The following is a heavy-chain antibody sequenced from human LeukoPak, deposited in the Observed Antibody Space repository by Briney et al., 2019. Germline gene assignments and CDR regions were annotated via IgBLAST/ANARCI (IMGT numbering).Heavy chain of an antibody. CDR1: GGSISSYY. V-gene: IGHV4-59*01. CDR2: IYYSGST. J-gene: IGHJ6*03. CDR3: ARAGTTVTTLHMDV. Sequence: SETLSLTCTVFGGSISSYYWSWIRQPPGKGLEWIGYIYYSGSTNYNPSLKSRVTISVDTSKNQFSLELSSVTAADTAVYYCARAGTTVTTLHMDVWGKGTTVTVSS. D-gene: IGHD4-17*01.